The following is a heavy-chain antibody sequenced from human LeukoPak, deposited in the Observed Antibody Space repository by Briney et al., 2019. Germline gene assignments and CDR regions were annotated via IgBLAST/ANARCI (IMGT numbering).Heavy chain of an antibody. CDR1: GFTLSSYS. V-gene: IGHV3-48*01. Sequence: GGTLRLSCAASGFTLSSYSMNWVRQAPGKGLEWVSYISSSSSTIYYADSVKGRFTISRDNAKNSLYLQMNSLRAEDTAVYYCARDSGSYYCDYWGQGTLVTVSS. J-gene: IGHJ4*02. CDR2: ISSSSSTI. CDR3: ARDSGSYYCDY. D-gene: IGHD1-26*01.